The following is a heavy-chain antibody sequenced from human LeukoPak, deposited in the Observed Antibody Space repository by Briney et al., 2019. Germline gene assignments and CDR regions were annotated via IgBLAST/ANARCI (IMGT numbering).Heavy chain of an antibody. Sequence: SETLSLTCIVSGYSIISDYFWGWVRQPPGKGPEWIGSIFHSGDVYYNPSLTSRVTLSVDPSNSRFSLKVTSVTAADTAIYYCARVVASTSIDFWGQGTLVTVSS. CDR1: GYSIISDYF. CDR2: IFHSGDV. J-gene: IGHJ4*02. V-gene: IGHV4-38-2*02. CDR3: ARVVASTSIDF. D-gene: IGHD2-15*01.